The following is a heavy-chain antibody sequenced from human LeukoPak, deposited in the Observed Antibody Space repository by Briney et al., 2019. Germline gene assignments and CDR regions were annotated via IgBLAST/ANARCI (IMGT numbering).Heavy chain of an antibody. J-gene: IGHJ4*02. Sequence: GGSLRLSCAASGFTFSDYYMSWIRQAPGKGLEWVSYISSSGSTIYYADSVKGRFTISRDNAKNSLYLQMNSLRAEDTAVYYCARVPPYYYDSSGYSSFFDYWGQGTLVTVST. CDR2: ISSSGSTI. V-gene: IGHV3-11*04. CDR1: GFTFSDYY. CDR3: ARVPPYYYDSSGYSSFFDY. D-gene: IGHD3-22*01.